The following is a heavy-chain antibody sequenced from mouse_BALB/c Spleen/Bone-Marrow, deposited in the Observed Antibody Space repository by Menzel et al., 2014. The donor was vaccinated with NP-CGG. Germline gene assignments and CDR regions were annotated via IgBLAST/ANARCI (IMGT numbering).Heavy chain of an antibody. CDR3: ASRYDTMDY. V-gene: IGHV1-9*01. Sequence: VQLQQSGAELIKPGASVKISCKATGYTFSSYWIEWVKQRPGHGLEWIGEILPGSGSIKYNEKFKGKATFTADTSSSTAYMQLSSLTSEDSAVYYCASRYDTMDYWGQGTSVTVSP. CDR1: GYTFSSYW. CDR2: ILPGSGSI. J-gene: IGHJ4*01.